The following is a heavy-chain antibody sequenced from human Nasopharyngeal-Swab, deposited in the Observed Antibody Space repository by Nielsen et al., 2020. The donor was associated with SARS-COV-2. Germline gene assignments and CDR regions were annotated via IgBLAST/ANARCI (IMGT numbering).Heavy chain of an antibody. J-gene: IGHJ4*02. Sequence: ASVQVSCKASGYTFTRYAMNWVRQALGQGLEWMGWINTNTGNPTYAQGFTGRFVFSLDTSVSTAYLQISSLKAEDTAVYYCARGVRYFDWLLGYWGQGTLVTVSS. V-gene: IGHV7-4-1*02. CDR1: GYTFTRYA. CDR3: ARGVRYFDWLLGY. CDR2: INTNTGNP. D-gene: IGHD3-9*01.